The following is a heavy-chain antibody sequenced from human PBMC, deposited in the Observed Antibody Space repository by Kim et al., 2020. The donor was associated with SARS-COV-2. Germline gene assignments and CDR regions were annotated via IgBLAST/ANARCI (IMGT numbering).Heavy chain of an antibody. D-gene: IGHD6-19*01. CDR3: VREYSSNLGKAFDI. CDR1: GFTFSSYR. J-gene: IGHJ3*02. V-gene: IGHV3-48*02. Sequence: GGSLRLSCAASGFTFSSYRMNWVRQAPGKGLEWVGFINSNSTAINYADSVKGRFTISRDNAKNSLYLQMNSLRDEDTAVYYCVREYSSNLGKAFDIWGPGTMVTVSS. CDR2: INSNSTAI.